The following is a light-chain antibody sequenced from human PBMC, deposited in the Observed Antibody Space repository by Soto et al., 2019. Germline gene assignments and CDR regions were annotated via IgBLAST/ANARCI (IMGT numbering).Light chain of an antibody. CDR3: QHYGNSPPSVT. Sequence: EIVLTQSPDTLSLSPGERATLSCRASQGVSRDYLVWYQQKPGQAPRLLIYGASSRATGIPDRFSGSGSGTDFTLTISRLEPEDFAVYYCQHYGNSPPSVTFGPGTKVDIK. CDR2: GAS. V-gene: IGKV3-20*01. J-gene: IGKJ3*01. CDR1: QGVSRDY.